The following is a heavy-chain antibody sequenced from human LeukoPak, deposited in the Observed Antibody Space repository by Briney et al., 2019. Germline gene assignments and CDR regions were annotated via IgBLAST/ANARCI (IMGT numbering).Heavy chain of an antibody. CDR2: IRTKIEGETR. CDR1: GFSFSEYW. Sequence: GGSLRLSCAASGFSFSEYWMSWVRQVPGKGLEWVGRIRTKIEGETRDYPAPVKGRFIISRDDSKTTLYLQMNGLKTEDSAVYYCTTERNWELLRPYGLDIWGQGTTVIVSS. J-gene: IGHJ6*02. CDR3: TTERNWELLRPYGLDI. D-gene: IGHD1-26*01. V-gene: IGHV3-15*01.